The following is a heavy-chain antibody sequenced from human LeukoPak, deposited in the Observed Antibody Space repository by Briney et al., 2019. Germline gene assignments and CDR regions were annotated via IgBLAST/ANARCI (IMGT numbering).Heavy chain of an antibody. Sequence: GGSLRLSCAASGFTFSSYAMSWVRQAPGKGLEWVSAISGSGGSTYYADSVKGRFTISRDNSKNTLYLQMNSLRAEDTAVYYCAKDQGSIVGARSYYYYMDGGGKGTTGTVS. D-gene: IGHD1-26*01. CDR1: GFTFSSYA. J-gene: IGHJ6*03. CDR2: ISGSGGST. V-gene: IGHV3-23*01. CDR3: AKDQGSIVGARSYYYYMDG.